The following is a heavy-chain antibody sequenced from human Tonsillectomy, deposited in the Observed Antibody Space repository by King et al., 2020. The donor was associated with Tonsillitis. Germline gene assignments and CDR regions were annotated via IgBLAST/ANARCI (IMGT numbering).Heavy chain of an antibody. CDR2: ISSSGSYT. CDR3: ARGGYGDYERVGDY. J-gene: IGHJ4*02. V-gene: IGHV3-11*05. CDR1: GFTFSDYY. D-gene: IGHD4-17*01. Sequence: VQLVESGGGLVKPGGSLRLSCAASGFTFSDYYMSWVRLAPGKGLEWVSYISSSGSYTNYAVSVKGRFTISRDNAKNTLYLQMNSLRAEDTAVYYCARGGYGDYERVGDYWGQGTLVTVSS.